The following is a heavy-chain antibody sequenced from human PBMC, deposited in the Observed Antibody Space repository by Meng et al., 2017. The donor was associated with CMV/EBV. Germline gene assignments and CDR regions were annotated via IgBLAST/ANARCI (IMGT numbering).Heavy chain of an antibody. D-gene: IGHD3-3*01. J-gene: IGHJ4*02. Sequence: GESLKISCAASGFTFSSYDMHWVRQATGKGLEWVSAIGTAGDTYYPGSVKGRFTISRENAKNSLYLQMNRLRAGDTAVYYCARAGVGYYPYGFDYWGQGTLVTVSS. CDR2: IGTAGDT. V-gene: IGHV3-13*01. CDR1: GFTFSSYD. CDR3: ARAGVGYYPYGFDY.